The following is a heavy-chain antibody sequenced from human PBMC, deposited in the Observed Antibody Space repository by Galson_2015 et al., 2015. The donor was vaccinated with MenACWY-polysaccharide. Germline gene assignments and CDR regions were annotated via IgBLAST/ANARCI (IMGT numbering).Heavy chain of an antibody. V-gene: IGHV1-8*01. CDR2: MNPNTGKT. J-gene: IGHJ4*02. Sequence: QSGAEVTEPGASVKVSCKASGYTFPSYDLNWVRQATGQGLEWMGWMNPNTGKTGYEQQFQGRVTLTRSTSISTAYMELSSLRSDDTAVYYCARDLRFSPYWGQGTLVTVSS. D-gene: IGHD3-3*01. CDR3: ARDLRFSPY. CDR1: GYTFPSYD.